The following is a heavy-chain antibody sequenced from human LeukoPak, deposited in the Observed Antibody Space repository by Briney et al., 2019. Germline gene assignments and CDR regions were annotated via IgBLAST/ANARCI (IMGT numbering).Heavy chain of an antibody. CDR2: ISYDGSNK. V-gene: IGHV3-30-3*01. D-gene: IGHD3-22*01. CDR1: GFTFSSYA. CDR3: ARDTYYYDSSGYLDY. J-gene: IGHJ4*02. Sequence: PGGSLRLSCAASGFTFSSYAMHWVRQAPGKGLEGVAVISYDGSNKYYADSVKGRFTISRDNSKNTLYLQMNSLRAEDTAVYYCARDTYYYDSSGYLDYWGQGTLVTVSS.